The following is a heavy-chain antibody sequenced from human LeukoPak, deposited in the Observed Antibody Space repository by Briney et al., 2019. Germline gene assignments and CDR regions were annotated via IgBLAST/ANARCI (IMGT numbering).Heavy chain of an antibody. CDR2: IIPIFGTA. D-gene: IGHD3-9*01. Sequence: EASVKVSCKASGGTFSSYAISWVRQAPGQGLEWMGGIIPIFGTANYAQKFQGRVTITADKSTSTAYMELSSLRPEDTAVYYCARGLNYDILTGYAFDIWGQGTMVTVSS. CDR3: ARGLNYDILTGYAFDI. J-gene: IGHJ3*02. V-gene: IGHV1-69*06. CDR1: GGTFSSYA.